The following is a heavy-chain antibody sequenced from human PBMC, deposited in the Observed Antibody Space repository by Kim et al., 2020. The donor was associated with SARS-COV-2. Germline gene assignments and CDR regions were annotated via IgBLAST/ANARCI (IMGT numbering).Heavy chain of an antibody. Sequence: GGSLRLSCAASGFTFSSYWMSWVRQAPGKGLEWVANIKQDGSEKYYVDSVKGRFTISRDNAKNSLYLQMNSLRAEDTAVYYCARGQWLVLRRLYYYYGMDVWGQGTTVTVSS. V-gene: IGHV3-7*01. J-gene: IGHJ6*02. D-gene: IGHD6-19*01. CDR2: IKQDGSEK. CDR1: GFTFSSYW. CDR3: ARGQWLVLRRLYYYYGMDV.